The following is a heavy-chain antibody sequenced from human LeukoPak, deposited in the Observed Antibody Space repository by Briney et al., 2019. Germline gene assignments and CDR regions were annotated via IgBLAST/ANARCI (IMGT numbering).Heavy chain of an antibody. CDR3: ARDQSDDYSIWYYFDY. J-gene: IGHJ4*02. Sequence: GRSLRLSCAASGFTFSSYGMHWVRQAPGKGLEWVAVIWYDGSNKYYADSVKGRFTISRDNSKNTLYLQMNSLGAEDTAVYYCARDQSDDYSIWYYFDYWGQGTLVTVSS. CDR2: IWYDGSNK. CDR1: GFTFSSYG. D-gene: IGHD4-11*01. V-gene: IGHV3-33*01.